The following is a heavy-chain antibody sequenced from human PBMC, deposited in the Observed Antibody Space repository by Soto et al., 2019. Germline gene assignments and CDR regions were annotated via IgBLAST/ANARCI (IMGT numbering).Heavy chain of an antibody. Sequence: QVQLVQSGAEVKKPGASVKVSCKTSGYTFTSYGISWVRQAPGQGLEWLGWISGYSGNTTYVQKLQGRVTMTTVTSTSTVYMELRSLRSDDTAVYYCARERGGGSYSNWFDPWGQGTLVTVSA. CDR3: ARERGGGSYSNWFDP. V-gene: IGHV1-18*04. J-gene: IGHJ5*02. CDR1: GYTFTSYG. CDR2: ISGYSGNT. D-gene: IGHD1-26*01.